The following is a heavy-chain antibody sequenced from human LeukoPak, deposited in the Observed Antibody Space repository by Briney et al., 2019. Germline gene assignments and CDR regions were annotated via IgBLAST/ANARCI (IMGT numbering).Heavy chain of an antibody. V-gene: IGHV3-9*01. J-gene: IGHJ6*02. Sequence: GGSLRLSCAASGFTFDDYAMHWVRQAPGKGLEWVSGISWNSGSIGYADSVKGRFTISRDNAKNSLYLQMNSLRAEDTAVYYCARDLGDGDYDYYYGMDVWGQGTTVTVSS. CDR2: ISWNSGSI. CDR3: ARDLGDGDYDYYYGMDV. CDR1: GFTFDDYA. D-gene: IGHD4-17*01.